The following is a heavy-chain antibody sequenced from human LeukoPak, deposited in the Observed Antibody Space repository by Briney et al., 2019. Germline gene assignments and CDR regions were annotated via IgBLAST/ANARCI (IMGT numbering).Heavy chain of an antibody. D-gene: IGHD3-22*01. J-gene: IGHJ4*02. CDR3: TRTVGYYYDSSGPYYFDY. CDR1: GFTFGDYA. CDR2: IRSKAYGGTT. V-gene: IGHV3-49*04. Sequence: GGSLRLSCTASGFTFGDYAMSWVRQAPGKGLEWVGFIRSKAYGGTTEYAASVKGRFTISRDDSKSIAYLQMNSLKIEDTAVYYCTRTVGYYYDSSGPYYFDYWGQGTLVTVSS.